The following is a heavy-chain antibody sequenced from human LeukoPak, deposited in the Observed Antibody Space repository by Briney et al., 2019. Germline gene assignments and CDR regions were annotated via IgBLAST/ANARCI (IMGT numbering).Heavy chain of an antibody. CDR1: GVSFSGYY. CDR2: INHSGST. D-gene: IGHD4-11*01. CDR3: VYSNYYYYYGMGV. Sequence: SETLSLTCAVYGVSFSGYYWSWIRQPPGKGLEWIGEINHSGSTNYNPSLKSRVTISVDTSKNQFSLKLSSVTAADTAVYYCVYSNYYYYYGMGVWGQGTTVTVSS. J-gene: IGHJ6*02. V-gene: IGHV4-34*01.